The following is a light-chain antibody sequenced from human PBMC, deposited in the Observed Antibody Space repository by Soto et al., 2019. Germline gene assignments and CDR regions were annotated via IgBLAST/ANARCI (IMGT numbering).Light chain of an antibody. CDR3: ETWDSNTVI. Sequence: QAVLTQSSFASASLGSSVKLTCTLSSGHSTYIIAWHQQQPGKAPRYLMKLEGSGTYNKGGGVPDRFSGSSSGADRYLAISNLQSEDEADYYCETWDSNTVIFGGGTKLTVL. CDR1: SGHSTYI. J-gene: IGLJ2*01. CDR2: LEGSGTY. V-gene: IGLV4-60*03.